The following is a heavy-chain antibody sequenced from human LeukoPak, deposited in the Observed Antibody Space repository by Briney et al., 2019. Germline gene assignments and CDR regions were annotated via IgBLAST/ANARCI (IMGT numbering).Heavy chain of an antibody. Sequence: ASVKVSCKASGYTFTGYDIKWVRRATGQGLEWMGWVNPNSGNTGYTQKFQGRLTITRSTSTNTAYMELSSLRSGDTAVYFCARGASRSFDLWGQGTLITVSS. V-gene: IGHV1-8*03. CDR3: ARGASRSFDL. CDR2: VNPNSGNT. J-gene: IGHJ4*02. D-gene: IGHD3-9*01. CDR1: GYTFTGYD.